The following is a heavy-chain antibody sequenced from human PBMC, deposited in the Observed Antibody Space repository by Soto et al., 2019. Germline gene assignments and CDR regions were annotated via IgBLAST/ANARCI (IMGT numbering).Heavy chain of an antibody. Sequence: GGSLRLSCAASGFTFSSYAMSWVRQAPGKGLEWVSAISGSGGSTYYADSVKGRFTISRDNSKNTLYLQMNSLRAEDTAVYYCAKDQGGIQLWLVPWFDPWGQGTLVTVSS. CDR2: ISGSGGST. CDR3: AKDQGGIQLWLVPWFDP. J-gene: IGHJ5*02. D-gene: IGHD5-18*01. V-gene: IGHV3-23*01. CDR1: GFTFSSYA.